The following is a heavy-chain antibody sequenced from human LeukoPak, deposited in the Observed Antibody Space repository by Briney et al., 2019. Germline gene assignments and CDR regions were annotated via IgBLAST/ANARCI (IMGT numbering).Heavy chain of an antibody. J-gene: IGHJ6*03. D-gene: IGHD2-2*01. Sequence: ASVKLSCKASGYTFTDYYMHWVPQAPGKGLEWMGLVHPEDGETIYAENFQGRVTITADTSTHTAYMELSSLRSEVPALYYCATDPRRDIVVVPAANRYYYYYMDVWGKGTTVTVSS. CDR1: GYTFTDYY. V-gene: IGHV1-69-2*01. CDR3: ATDPRRDIVVVPAANRYYYYYMDV. CDR2: VHPEDGET.